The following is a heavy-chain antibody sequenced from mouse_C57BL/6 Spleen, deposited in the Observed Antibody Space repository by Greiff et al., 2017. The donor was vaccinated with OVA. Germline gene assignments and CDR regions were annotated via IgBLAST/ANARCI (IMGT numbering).Heavy chain of an antibody. D-gene: IGHD1-1*01. CDR1: GYTFTSYW. Sequence: VQLQQPGAELVMPGASVKLSCKASGYTFTSYWMHWVKQRPGQGLEWIGEIDPSDSYTNYNQKFKGKSTLTVDKSSSTAYMQLSSLTSEDSAVYYCARGGYYEAWFAYWGQGTLVTVSA. V-gene: IGHV1-69*01. CDR2: IDPSDSYT. CDR3: ARGGYYEAWFAY. J-gene: IGHJ3*01.